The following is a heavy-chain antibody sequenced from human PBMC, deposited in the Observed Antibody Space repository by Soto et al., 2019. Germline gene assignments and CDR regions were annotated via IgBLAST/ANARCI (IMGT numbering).Heavy chain of an antibody. Sequence: QVQLVESGGGVVQPGRSLRLSCAASGFTFSSYAMHWVRQAPGKGLVWGAVISYDGSNKYYADSVKGRFTISRDNSKNTLYLQMNSLRAEDTAVYYCARDESTTTSSWWEAEYFQHWGQGTLVTVSS. CDR2: ISYDGSNK. D-gene: IGHD6-13*01. CDR3: ARDESTTTSSWWEAEYFQH. CDR1: GFTFSSYA. J-gene: IGHJ1*01. V-gene: IGHV3-30-3*01.